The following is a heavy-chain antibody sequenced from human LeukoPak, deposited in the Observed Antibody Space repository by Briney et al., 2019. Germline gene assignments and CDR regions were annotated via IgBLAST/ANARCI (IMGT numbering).Heavy chain of an antibody. V-gene: IGHV3-48*03. D-gene: IGHD5-24*01. CDR3: GRGFGGYNPPAFDY. J-gene: IGHJ4*02. Sequence: PGGPLRLSCAASGFTFSSYEMNWVRQAPGKGLEWVSYISSSGSTIYYADSVKGRFTISRDNAKNSLYLQMNSLRAEDTAVYYCGRGFGGYNPPAFDYWGQGTLVTVSS. CDR2: ISSSGSTI. CDR1: GFTFSSYE.